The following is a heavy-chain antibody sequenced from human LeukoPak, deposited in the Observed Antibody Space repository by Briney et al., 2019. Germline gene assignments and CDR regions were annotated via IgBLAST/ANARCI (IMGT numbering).Heavy chain of an antibody. J-gene: IGHJ4*02. D-gene: IGHD3-16*01. V-gene: IGHV4-38-2*01. CDR1: GYSISSGYY. CDR2: FYHTGST. Sequence: KPSETLSLTCAVSGYSISSGYYWGWIRQPPGKGLEWIGRFYHTGSTYYHPSFKSQVTISVDTSNNHFSLRLSSVTAADTAVYSCARNSYGYSEAPYRPIDFWGQGTLVAVSS. CDR3: ARNSYGYSEAPYRPIDF.